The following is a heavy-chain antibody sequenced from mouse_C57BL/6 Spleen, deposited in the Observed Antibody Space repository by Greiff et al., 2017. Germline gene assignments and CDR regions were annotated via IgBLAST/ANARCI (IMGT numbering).Heavy chain of an antibody. J-gene: IGHJ4*01. CDR2: IDPETGGT. V-gene: IGHV1-15*01. D-gene: IGHD3-1*01. CDR3: TRGSGAYAMDY. CDR1: GYTFTDYE. Sequence: QVQLQQSGAELVRPGASVTLSCKASGYTFTDYEMHWVKQTPVHGLEWIGAIDPETGGTAYNQKFKGKAILTADKSSSTAYMELRSLTSEDSAVYYCTRGSGAYAMDYGGQGTSVTVSS.